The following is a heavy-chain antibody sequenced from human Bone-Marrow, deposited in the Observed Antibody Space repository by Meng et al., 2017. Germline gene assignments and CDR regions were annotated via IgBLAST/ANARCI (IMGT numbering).Heavy chain of an antibody. Sequence: QVQLQESGPGLVKPSQTLSLTCTVSGGSISSGGYYWSWIRQHPGKGLEWIGYIYYSGSTYYNPSLKSRVTISVDTSKNQFSLNLTSVTASDTAVYYCARDASGYDHLDFWGQGTLVTVSS. D-gene: IGHD5-12*01. V-gene: IGHV4-31*03. CDR2: IYYSGST. J-gene: IGHJ4*02. CDR1: GGSISSGGYY. CDR3: ARDASGYDHLDF.